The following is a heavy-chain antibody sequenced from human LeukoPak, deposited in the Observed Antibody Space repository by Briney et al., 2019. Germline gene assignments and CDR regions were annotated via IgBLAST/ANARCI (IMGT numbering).Heavy chain of an antibody. V-gene: IGHV4-31*03. D-gene: IGHD3-22*01. CDR2: IYYSGST. CDR3: ASEDSSGYYYGY. CDR1: GGSIGSGGYY. Sequence: SQTLSLTCTVSGGSIGSGGYYWSWIRQHPGKGLEWIGYIYYSGSTYYNPSLKSRVTISVDTSKNQFSLKLSSVTAVDTAVYYCASEDSSGYYYGYWGQGTLVTVSS. J-gene: IGHJ4*02.